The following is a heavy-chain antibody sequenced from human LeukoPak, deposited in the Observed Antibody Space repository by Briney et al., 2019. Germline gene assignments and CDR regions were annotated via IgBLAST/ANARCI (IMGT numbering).Heavy chain of an antibody. J-gene: IGHJ4*02. V-gene: IGHV1-69*13. Sequence: SVKVFCKASGGTFSSYAISWVRQAPGQGLEWMGGIIPIFGTANYAQKFLGRVTITADESTSTAYMELSSLRSEDTAVYYCARASPQGSYFDYWGQGTLVTVSS. CDR2: IIPIFGTA. D-gene: IGHD3-10*01. CDR3: ARASPQGSYFDY. CDR1: GGTFSSYA.